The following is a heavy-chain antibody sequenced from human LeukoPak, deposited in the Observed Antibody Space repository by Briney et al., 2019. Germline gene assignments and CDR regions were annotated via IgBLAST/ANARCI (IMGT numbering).Heavy chain of an antibody. CDR1: GYTFTSYD. Sequence: ASVKVSCKASGYTFTSYDINWVRQATGQGLEWMGWMNPNSGNTGYAQKFQVRVTMTRNTSISTAYMELSSLRSEDTAVYYCARGPRLVRAFDIWGQGTMVTVSS. J-gene: IGHJ3*02. CDR3: ARGPRLVRAFDI. V-gene: IGHV1-8*01. D-gene: IGHD1-26*01. CDR2: MNPNSGNT.